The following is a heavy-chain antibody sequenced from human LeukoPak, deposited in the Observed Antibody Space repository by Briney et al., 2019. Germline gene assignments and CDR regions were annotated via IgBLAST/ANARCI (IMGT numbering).Heavy chain of an antibody. CDR1: GFTFSSYA. Sequence: PGRSLRLSCAASGFTFSSYAMHWVRQAPGKGLEWVAVISYDGSNKYYADSVKGRFTISRDNSKNTLYLQMNSLRAEDTAVYYCARDLFGVLRYIWDYWGQGTLVTVSS. D-gene: IGHD3-9*01. J-gene: IGHJ4*02. V-gene: IGHV3-30-3*01. CDR2: ISYDGSNK. CDR3: ARDLFGVLRYIWDY.